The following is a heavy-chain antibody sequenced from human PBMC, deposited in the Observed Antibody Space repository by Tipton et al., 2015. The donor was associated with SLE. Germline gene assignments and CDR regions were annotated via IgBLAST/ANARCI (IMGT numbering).Heavy chain of an antibody. CDR1: GGTFSSYA. J-gene: IGHJ4*01. Sequence: QSGPEVKKPGSSVKVSCKASGGTFSSYAISWVRQAPGQGLEWMGGIIPIFGTANYAQKFQGRVTITADESTSTAYMELSSLRSEDSAVYYCASTLEDTAMVQEDWGQGTLFTVSS. V-gene: IGHV1-69*01. CDR3: ASTLEDTAMVQED. CDR2: IIPIFGTA. D-gene: IGHD5-18*01.